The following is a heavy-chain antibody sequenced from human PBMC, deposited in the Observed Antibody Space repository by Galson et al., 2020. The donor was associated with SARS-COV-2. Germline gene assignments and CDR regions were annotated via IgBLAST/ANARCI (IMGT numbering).Heavy chain of an antibody. Sequence: SVKVSCKASGGTFSSYAISWVRQAPGQGLEWMGGIIPIFGTANYAQKFQGRVTITADESTSTAYMELSSLRSEDTAVYYCASETPGRLLEPIYFDYGGQGTLVTVSS. J-gene: IGHJ4*02. CDR1: GGTFSSYA. D-gene: IGHD6-25*01. CDR3: ASETPGRLLEPIYFDY. V-gene: IGHV1-69*13. CDR2: IIPIFGTA.